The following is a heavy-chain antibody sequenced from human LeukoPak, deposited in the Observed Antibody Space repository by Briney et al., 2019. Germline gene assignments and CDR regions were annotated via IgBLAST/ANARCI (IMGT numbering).Heavy chain of an antibody. CDR2: ISTSSSYI. J-gene: IGHJ4*02. CDR1: RLTLSSYS. V-gene: IGHV3-21*01. D-gene: IGHD4-23*01. CDR3: ARGSQSYPLGRVERSVVTS. Sequence: GGSLRLSCAASRLTLSSYSTNWVRHPPAKGRGCVSSISTSSSYIYYADSVKGRFTISRDIAKHSLYLQMNSLRAEDTAVYYCARGSQSYPLGRVERSVVTSWGQGTLVTVSS.